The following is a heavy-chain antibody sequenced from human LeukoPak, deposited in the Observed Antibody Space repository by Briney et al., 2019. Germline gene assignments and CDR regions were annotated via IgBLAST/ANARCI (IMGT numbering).Heavy chain of an antibody. CDR1: GFTFSSYG. Sequence: PGGSLRLSCAASGFTFSSYGMHWVRQAPGKGLEWVAFIRYDGSNKYYADSVKGRFTISRDNSKNTLYLQMISLRAEDTAVYYCATSSRSRNGPFYSGSYYGDYWGQGTLVTVSS. D-gene: IGHD1-26*01. CDR3: ATSSRSRNGPFYSGSYYGDY. V-gene: IGHV3-30*02. J-gene: IGHJ4*02. CDR2: IRYDGSNK.